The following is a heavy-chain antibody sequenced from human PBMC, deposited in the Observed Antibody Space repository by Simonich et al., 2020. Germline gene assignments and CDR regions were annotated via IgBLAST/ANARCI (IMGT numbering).Heavy chain of an antibody. CDR1: GYTFTGYY. V-gene: IGHV1-2*02. D-gene: IGHD6-6*01. CDR3: ARDRAARYYYYYYMDV. Sequence: QVQLVQSGAEVKKPGASVKVSCKASGYTFTGYYMHWVRQAPGQGLEWMGWFNPNSGGTNYAQKVQGRVTMTRDTSISTAYMELSRLRSDDTAVYYCARDRAARYYYYYYMDVWGKGTTVTVSS. J-gene: IGHJ6*03. CDR2: FNPNSGGT.